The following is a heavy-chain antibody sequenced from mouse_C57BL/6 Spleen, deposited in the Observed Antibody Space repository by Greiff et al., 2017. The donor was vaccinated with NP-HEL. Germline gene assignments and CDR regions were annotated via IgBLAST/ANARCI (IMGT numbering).Heavy chain of an antibody. CDR3: ASGGYY. Sequence: EVQLQQSGPELVKPGASVKISCKASGYTFTDYYMNWVKQSHGKSLEWIGDINPNNGGTSYNQKFKGKATLTVDKSSSTAYMELRSLTSEDSAVYYCASGGYYWGQGTTLTVSS. V-gene: IGHV1-26*01. CDR2: INPNNGGT. J-gene: IGHJ2*01. CDR1: GYTFTDYY.